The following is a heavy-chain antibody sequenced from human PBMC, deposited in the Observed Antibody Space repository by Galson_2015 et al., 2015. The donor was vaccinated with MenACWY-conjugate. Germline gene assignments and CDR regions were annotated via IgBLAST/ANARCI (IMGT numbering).Heavy chain of an antibody. D-gene: IGHD6-6*01. J-gene: IGHJ5*02. Sequence: QPGAEVTKPGESLPISCTAAGSRFTNSWIAWVRQMPGKGLEWKGIIYPSDSDTRYSPSFQGQVTISADKSIDTAYLQWSSLKASDTAIYYCSRQGSSSPCFDPWGQGTLVTVSS. V-gene: IGHV5-51*01. CDR2: IYPSDSDT. CDR1: GSRFTNSW. CDR3: SRQGSSSPCFDP.